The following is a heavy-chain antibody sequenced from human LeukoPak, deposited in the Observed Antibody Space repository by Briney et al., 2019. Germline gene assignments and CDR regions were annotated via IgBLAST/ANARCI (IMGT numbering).Heavy chain of an antibody. CDR3: AKSYDFWSGRAFDY. CDR2: IRYDGSNK. V-gene: IGHV3-30*02. J-gene: IGHJ4*02. D-gene: IGHD3-3*01. Sequence: PGGSLRLSCAASGFTFSSYGMHWVRQAPGKGLEWVAFIRYDGSNKYYADSVKGRFTISRDNSKNTLYLQMNSLRAEDMAVYYCAKSYDFWSGRAFDYWGQGTLVTVSS. CDR1: GFTFSSYG.